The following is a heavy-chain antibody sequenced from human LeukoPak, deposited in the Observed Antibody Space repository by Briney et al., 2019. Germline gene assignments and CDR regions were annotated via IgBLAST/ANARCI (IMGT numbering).Heavy chain of an antibody. V-gene: IGHV3-9*01. CDR3: AKGGLGGYDSSGYYFYFQH. CDR2: ISWNSCSI. Sequence: GGSLTLSCIVSGLTLGDYAIYWVRQPPAKGLDWVSGISWNSCSIGYADSVKGRFTISRDNAKNSLYLQMTSLRAEDTALYYCAKGGLGGYDSSGYYFYFQHWGQGTLVTVSS. CDR1: GLTLGDYA. D-gene: IGHD3-22*01. J-gene: IGHJ1*01.